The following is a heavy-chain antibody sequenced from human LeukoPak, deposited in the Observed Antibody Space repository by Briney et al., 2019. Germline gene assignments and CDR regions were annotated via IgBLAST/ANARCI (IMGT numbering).Heavy chain of an antibody. D-gene: IGHD6-19*01. Sequence: KSSETLSLTCAVSGGSISSSNWWSWVRQPPGKGLEWIGEIYHSGSTNYNPSLKSRVTISVDKSKNQFSLKLSSVTAADTAVYYCARDEAAVAGIFDYWGQGTLVTVSS. CDR3: ARDEAAVAGIFDY. CDR2: IYHSGST. J-gene: IGHJ4*02. V-gene: IGHV4-4*02. CDR1: GGSISSSNW.